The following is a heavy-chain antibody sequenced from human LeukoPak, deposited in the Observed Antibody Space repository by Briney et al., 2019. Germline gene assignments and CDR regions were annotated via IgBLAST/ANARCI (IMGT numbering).Heavy chain of an antibody. CDR2: MFHSGDT. CDR1: GYSLSSGFY. V-gene: IGHV4-38-2*02. J-gene: IGHJ5*02. D-gene: IGHD3-10*01. CDR3: AREDRASGRGLDL. Sequence: PSETLSLTCTVSGYSLSSGFYWGWIRQPPGKGLEWIATMFHSGDTYYNPSLESRVTISMDTSKNQFSLRLNSVTAADTAVYYCAREDRASGRGLDLWGQGTLVPVSS.